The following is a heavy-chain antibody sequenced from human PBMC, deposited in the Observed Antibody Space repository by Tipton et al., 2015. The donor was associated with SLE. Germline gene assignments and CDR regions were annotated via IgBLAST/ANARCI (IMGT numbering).Heavy chain of an antibody. CDR2: ISAYNGNT. CDR1: GYTFTNYG. V-gene: IGHV1-18*01. D-gene: IGHD3-16*01. J-gene: IGHJ4*02. CDR3: ASVMPASGSHLLDS. Sequence: KLVQSGAEVKKPGASVKVSSKASGYTFTNYGVSWVRQAPGQGLEWVAWISAYNGNTDSAQKLRGRVTVTTDTSTNTAYLELRRLPSDDTALYYCASVMPASGSHLLDSWGQGTLVTVAP.